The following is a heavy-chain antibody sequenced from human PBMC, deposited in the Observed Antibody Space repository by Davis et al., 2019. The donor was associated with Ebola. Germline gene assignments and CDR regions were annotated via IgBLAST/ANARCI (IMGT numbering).Heavy chain of an antibody. Sequence: GESLKISCAASGFSVSKTYLSWVRQAPGKGLEWVSLISSGDDTYYADSVKGRFTISRDNSKNTFYLQMNSLRVEDTAVYYCPVGHYSGPHGWGQGVLVTVSS. CDR2: ISSGDDT. J-gene: IGHJ4*02. V-gene: IGHV3-53*01. CDR3: PVGHYSGPHG. D-gene: IGHD6-19*01. CDR1: GFSVSKTY.